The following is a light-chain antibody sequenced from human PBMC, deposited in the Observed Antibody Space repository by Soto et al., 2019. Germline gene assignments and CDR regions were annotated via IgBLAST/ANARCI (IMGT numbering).Light chain of an antibody. CDR3: SATDDSLGGLV. J-gene: IGLJ2*01. Sequence: QSVLTQPPSASGTPGQRVTISCSGSYSNVETNYVYWYQQVPGTAPKLLIYTNDQRPSGVPDRFSASKSGTSASLAISGLRSEDEADYFCSATDDSLGGLVFGGGTKLPVL. CDR2: TND. CDR1: YSNVETNY. V-gene: IGLV1-47*02.